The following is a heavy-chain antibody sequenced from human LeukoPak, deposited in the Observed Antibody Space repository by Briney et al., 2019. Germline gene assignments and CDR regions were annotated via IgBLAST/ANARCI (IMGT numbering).Heavy chain of an antibody. CDR2: LSNSGTA. V-gene: IGHV4-59*01. J-gene: IGHJ2*01. D-gene: IGHD6-19*01. CDR1: TGSITDYY. Sequence: SETLSLTCNISTGSITDYYWSWIRQSPGKGLEWIGYLSNSGTANNNPSLRSRATLSVDTSKNQFSLRLNAVTAADMAEYYCARLRHSGGWQDWYFDLWGRGTLVTVSS. CDR3: ARLRHSGGWQDWYFDL.